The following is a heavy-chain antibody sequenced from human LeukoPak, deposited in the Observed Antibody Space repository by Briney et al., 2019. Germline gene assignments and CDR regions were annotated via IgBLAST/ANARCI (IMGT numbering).Heavy chain of an antibody. V-gene: IGHV3-48*03. J-gene: IGHJ4*02. Sequence: PGGSLRVSCAASGFTFSSDEMNCVRQAPGKGLEWVSYISSSGSTIYYADSVKGRFTISRDNAKKSLYLQMNSLRAEDTAVYYCAREEGIGDSWNLDYWGQGTLVTVSS. CDR2: ISSSGSTI. CDR3: AREEGIGDSWNLDY. D-gene: IGHD3-3*01. CDR1: GFTFSSDE.